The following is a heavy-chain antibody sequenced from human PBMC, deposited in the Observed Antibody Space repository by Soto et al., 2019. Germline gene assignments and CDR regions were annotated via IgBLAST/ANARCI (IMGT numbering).Heavy chain of an antibody. CDR1: GGSISSSSYY. Sequence: SETLSLTCTVSGGSISSSSYYWGWIRQPPGKGLEWIGSIYYSGSTYYNPSLKSRVTISVDTSKNQFSLRLSSVTAADTAVYYCARHLGHSNYSTHYFDYWGQGTLVTVSS. CDR2: IYYSGST. J-gene: IGHJ4*02. D-gene: IGHD4-4*01. CDR3: ARHLGHSNYSTHYFDY. V-gene: IGHV4-39*01.